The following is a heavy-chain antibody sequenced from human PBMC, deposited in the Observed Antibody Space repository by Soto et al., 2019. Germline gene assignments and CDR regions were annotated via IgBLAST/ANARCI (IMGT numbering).Heavy chain of an antibody. CDR2: IDSNGGT. CDR1: DDSSSSYK. CDR3: VRQGFGRLHGLVDV. D-gene: IGHD3-10*01. V-gene: IGHV4-59*08. J-gene: IGHJ6*02. Sequence: QVQLQESGPGLVKPSETLSLTCTVSDDSSSSYKWSWIRQPPGRRLEWIGYIDSNGGTSYNPSPQSRVTISIDTSTKQSSLKLSAVTAADTAVYYCVRQGFGRLHGLVDVWGQGTTVTVSS.